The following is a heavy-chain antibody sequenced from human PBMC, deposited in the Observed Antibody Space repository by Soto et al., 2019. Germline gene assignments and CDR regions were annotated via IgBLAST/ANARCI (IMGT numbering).Heavy chain of an antibody. V-gene: IGHV1-69*06. CDR3: ARAQTGGRSLRYFDWFEAWFDP. D-gene: IGHD3-9*01. CDR1: VCTFSSYA. J-gene: IGHJ5*02. Sequence: SVKVSCKASVCTFSSYAIRWVRQAPGQGLDWVGGIIPIFCTANYEQKFQGRVTITAGKSTSTAYMELSSLRSEDTAVYYCARAQTGGRSLRYFDWFEAWFDPWGQGTLVTVSS. CDR2: IIPIFCTA.